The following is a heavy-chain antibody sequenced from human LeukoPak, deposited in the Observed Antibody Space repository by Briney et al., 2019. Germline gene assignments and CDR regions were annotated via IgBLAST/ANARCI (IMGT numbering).Heavy chain of an antibody. CDR3: ARVALGSYNWFDP. V-gene: IGHV3-74*01. D-gene: IGHD3-10*01. CDR1: GFTFSRYW. J-gene: IGHJ5*02. CDR2: ISPDGSRT. Sequence: GGTLRLSCVASGFTFSRYWMHWVRHAPGKGRVWVSRISPDGSRTTYADSVKGRFTISRDNAKNTVYLQMNSLRAEDTAVYYCARVALGSYNWFDPWGQGTLVTVSS.